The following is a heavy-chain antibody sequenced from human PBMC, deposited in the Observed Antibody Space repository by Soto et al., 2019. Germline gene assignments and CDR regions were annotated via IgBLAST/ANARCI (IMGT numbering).Heavy chain of an antibody. J-gene: IGHJ4*02. CDR2: IYPGASDI. CDR3: ARQGTSRGSGYAAFDF. CDR1: GYTFIYFW. Sequence: LGESLKISCQASGYTFIYFWVAWVRQVPGKGLEWMGVIYPGASDIRYSPSFEGHVTISADKSTNTAYLQWSSLEAADTAIYYCARQGTSRGSGYAAFDFWGPGTLVTVSS. V-gene: IGHV5-51*01. D-gene: IGHD3-10*01.